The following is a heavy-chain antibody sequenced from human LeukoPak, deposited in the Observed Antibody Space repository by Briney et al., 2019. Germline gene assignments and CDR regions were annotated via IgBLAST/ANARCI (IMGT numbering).Heavy chain of an antibody. CDR1: GASISNYY. D-gene: IGHD4-17*01. J-gene: IGHJ4*02. Sequence: SETLSLTCTVSGASISNYYWSWIRQPAGKGLEWIGRVYSSGSTNYNPSLKSRVTMSVDTSKNQFSLKLSSVTAADTAVYYCAREGDDYGDLDYWGQGTLVTVSS. CDR2: VYSSGST. CDR3: AREGDDYGDLDY. V-gene: IGHV4-4*07.